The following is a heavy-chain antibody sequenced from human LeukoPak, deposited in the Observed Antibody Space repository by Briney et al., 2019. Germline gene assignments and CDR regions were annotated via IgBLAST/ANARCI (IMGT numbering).Heavy chain of an antibody. D-gene: IGHD6-19*01. CDR3: ANLGSSGWYDSPLP. CDR1: GFTFSSYA. J-gene: IGHJ5*02. Sequence: GGSLRLSCAASGFTFSSYAMSWVRQAPGKGLEWVSAISGSGGSTYYADSVKGRFTISRDNSKNTLYLQMNSLRAEDTAVYYCANLGSSGWYDSPLPWGQGTLVTVSS. V-gene: IGHV3-23*01. CDR2: ISGSGGST.